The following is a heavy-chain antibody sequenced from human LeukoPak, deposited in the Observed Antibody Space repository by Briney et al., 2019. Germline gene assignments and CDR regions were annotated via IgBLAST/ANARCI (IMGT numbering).Heavy chain of an antibody. J-gene: IGHJ1*01. Sequence: QAGGSLILSCAASGFTFSSYGMHWVRQAPGKGLEWVAFIRYDGSNKYYADSVKGRFTISRDNSKNTLYLQMNSLRAEDTAVYYCAKDTLRSLLYGDYEYFQHWGQGTLVTVSS. CDR3: AKDTLRSLLYGDYEYFQH. V-gene: IGHV3-30*02. CDR1: GFTFSSYG. CDR2: IRYDGSNK. D-gene: IGHD4-17*01.